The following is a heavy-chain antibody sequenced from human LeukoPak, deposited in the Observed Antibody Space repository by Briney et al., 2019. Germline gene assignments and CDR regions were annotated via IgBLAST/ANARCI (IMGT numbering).Heavy chain of an antibody. V-gene: IGHV3-48*03. J-gene: IGHJ4*02. Sequence: GGSLRLSCAASGFTFSSYEMNWVRQAPGKGLEWVSYISSSGSTIYYADSVKGRFTISRDNAKNSLYLQMNSLRAEDTAVYYCAREGVVVAATPENYWGQGTLVTVSS. CDR3: AREGVVVAATPENY. D-gene: IGHD2-15*01. CDR2: ISSSGSTI. CDR1: GFTFSSYE.